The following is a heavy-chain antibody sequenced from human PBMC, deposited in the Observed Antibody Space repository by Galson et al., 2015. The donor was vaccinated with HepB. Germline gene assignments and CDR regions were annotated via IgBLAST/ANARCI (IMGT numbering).Heavy chain of an antibody. J-gene: IGHJ4*02. CDR2: ISWNSGSI. Sequence: SLRLSCAASGFTFDDYAMHWVRQAPGKGLEWVSGISWNSGSIGYADSVKGRFTISRDNAKNSLCLQMNSLRAEDTALYYCAKGGGDDSSGYQTLRFDYWGQGTLVTVSS. CDR1: GFTFDDYA. V-gene: IGHV3-9*01. CDR3: AKGGGDDSSGYQTLRFDY. D-gene: IGHD3-22*01.